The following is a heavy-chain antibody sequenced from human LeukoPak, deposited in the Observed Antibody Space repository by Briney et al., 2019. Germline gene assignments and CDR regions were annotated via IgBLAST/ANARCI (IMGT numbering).Heavy chain of an antibody. J-gene: IGHJ4*02. CDR2: MSSSDDGR. Sequence: GGSLRLSCAASGFTFSTYAMSWVRQAPGKGLEWVSAMSSSDDGRYYAASVRGRFTISRDTSRSTLYLQMNSLRAEDAAVYYCAKAPVTSCRGAFCYPFDYWGQGTLVTVSS. V-gene: IGHV3-23*01. D-gene: IGHD2-15*01. CDR1: GFTFSTYA. CDR3: AKAPVTSCRGAFCYPFDY.